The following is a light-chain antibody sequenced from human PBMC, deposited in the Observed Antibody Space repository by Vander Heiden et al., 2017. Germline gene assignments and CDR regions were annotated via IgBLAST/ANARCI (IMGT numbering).Light chain of an antibody. J-gene: IGLJ3*02. CDR1: SSDVGGYNY. Sequence: SSRPHPPSGPGPPAQSITSACTGTSSDVGGYNYVSCYQQRTGKAPELMIYDVSTRPSGVSNRFSGSKSGNTASLTISGLQAEDEADYYCSAYTSSHTLVFGGGTKLTVL. CDR3: SAYTSSHTLV. CDR2: DVS. V-gene: IGLV2-14*03.